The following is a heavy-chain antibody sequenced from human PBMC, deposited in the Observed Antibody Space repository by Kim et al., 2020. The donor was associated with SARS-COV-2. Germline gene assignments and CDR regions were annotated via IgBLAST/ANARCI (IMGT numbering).Heavy chain of an antibody. Sequence: GRSLRLSCAASGFTFGDYAMHWVRQAPGKGLEWVSGITWNSGSIGYADSVKGRFTISRDNAKNSLYLQMNSLRAEDTALYYCAKEKRFYFGSGNYYTIFEYWGQGTLVTVSS. V-gene: IGHV3-9*01. D-gene: IGHD3-10*01. CDR2: ITWNSGSI. CDR1: GFTFGDYA. J-gene: IGHJ4*02. CDR3: AKEKRFYFGSGNYYTIFEY.